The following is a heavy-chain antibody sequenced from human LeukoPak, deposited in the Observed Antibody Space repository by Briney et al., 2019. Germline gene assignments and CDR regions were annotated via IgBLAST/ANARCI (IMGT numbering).Heavy chain of an antibody. V-gene: IGHV3-23*01. D-gene: IGHD2-2*01. J-gene: IGHJ4*02. CDR1: GFTFSNYA. CDR2: ISGSGGST. CDR3: AKGSSPLQYYFDY. Sequence: GGSLRLSCAASGFTFSNYAMSWVRQAPGKGLEWVSAISGSGGSTYYADSVKGRFTISRDNSKNTLYLQMNSLRAEDTAVYYCAKGSSPLQYYFDYWGQGTLVTVSS.